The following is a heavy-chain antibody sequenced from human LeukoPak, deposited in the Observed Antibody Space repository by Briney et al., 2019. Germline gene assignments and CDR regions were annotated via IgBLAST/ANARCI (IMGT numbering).Heavy chain of an antibody. CDR2: IYPGDSDT. V-gene: IGHV5-51*01. J-gene: IGHJ4*02. D-gene: IGHD5-24*01. CDR3: ARLSRDGYNYFDY. CDR1: GYSFTSYW. Sequence: PGESLKISCKGSGYSFTSYWIGWVRQMPGKGLEWMGIIYPGDSDTRYSPSFQGQVTISADKSISTAYLQWGSLKASDTAMYYCARLSRDGYNYFDYWGQGTLVTVSS.